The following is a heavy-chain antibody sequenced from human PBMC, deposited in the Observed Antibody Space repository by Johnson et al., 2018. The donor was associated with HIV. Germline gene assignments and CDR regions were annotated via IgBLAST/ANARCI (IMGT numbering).Heavy chain of an antibody. CDR1: GFTFSYAW. D-gene: IGHD4-17*01. Sequence: VQLVESGGGLVKTGGSLRLSCAASGFTFSYAWMSWVRQAPGKGLEWIGRIKSKTDGGTAEYAAPVKDRFTISRDDSKNTVYLQMNSLRAEDTALYYCARDGTTGPSGDAFDIWGQGTMVTVSS. CDR3: ARDGTTGPSGDAFDI. J-gene: IGHJ3*02. CDR2: IKSKTDGGTA. V-gene: IGHV3-15*01.